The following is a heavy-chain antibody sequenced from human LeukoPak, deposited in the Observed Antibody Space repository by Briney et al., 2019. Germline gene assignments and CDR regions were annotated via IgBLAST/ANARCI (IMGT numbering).Heavy chain of an antibody. CDR2: SGGGGRDT. Sequence: GGSLRLSCAASGFTFSGYSLTWVRQAPGKGLEWISTSGGGGRDTYYGDSVKGRFTISRDNSKNILYLQMNSLNGADTALYYCARRGGSNGWGAFDIWGQGTMVTVSS. V-gene: IGHV3-23*01. J-gene: IGHJ3*02. CDR1: GFTFSGYS. D-gene: IGHD6-19*01. CDR3: ARRGGSNGWGAFDI.